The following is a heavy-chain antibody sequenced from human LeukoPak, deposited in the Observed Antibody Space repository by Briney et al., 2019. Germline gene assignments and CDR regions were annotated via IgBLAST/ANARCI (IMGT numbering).Heavy chain of an antibody. CDR2: IYYSGST. J-gene: IGHJ6*03. Sequence: SETLSLTCTVSGGSISSYYWSWIRQPPGKGLEWIGYIYYSGSTNYNPSLKSRVTISVDTSKNQFSLKLSSVTAADTAVYYCARVPPAPNYYYYMDVWGKGTTVTVSS. CDR1: GGSISSYY. D-gene: IGHD2-2*01. CDR3: ARVPPAPNYYYYMDV. V-gene: IGHV4-59*01.